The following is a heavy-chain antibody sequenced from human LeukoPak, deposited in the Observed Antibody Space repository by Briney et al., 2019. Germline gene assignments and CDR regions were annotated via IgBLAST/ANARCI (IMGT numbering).Heavy chain of an antibody. CDR1: GGSISSGGYY. CDR2: IYYSGST. CDR3: ARSNYYGSGSYFNYCYYYMDV. V-gene: IGHV4-31*03. Sequence: SQTLSLTCTVSGGSISSGGYYWSWIRQHPGKGLEWIGYIYYSGSTYYNPSLKSRVTISVDTSKNQFSLKLSSVTAADTAVYYCARSNYYGSGSYFNYCYYYMDVWGKGTTVTVSS. D-gene: IGHD3-10*01. J-gene: IGHJ6*03.